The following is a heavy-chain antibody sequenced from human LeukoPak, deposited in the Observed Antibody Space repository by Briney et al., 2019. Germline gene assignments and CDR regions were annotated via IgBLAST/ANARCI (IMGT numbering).Heavy chain of an antibody. J-gene: IGHJ4*02. D-gene: IGHD3-22*01. CDR2: IKQDGSEK. CDR3: AKDPDYYDSSGYLDY. CDR1: VFTFSSYS. V-gene: IGHV3-7*01. Sequence: GGSLRLSCAASVFTFSSYSMNWVRQAPGKGLEWVANIKQDGSEKNYVDSVKGRFTISRDNAKNSLYLQMNSLRAEDTAVYYCAKDPDYYDSSGYLDYWGQGTLVTVSS.